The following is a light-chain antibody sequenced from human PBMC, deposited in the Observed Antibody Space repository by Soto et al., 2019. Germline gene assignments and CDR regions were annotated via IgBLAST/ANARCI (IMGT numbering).Light chain of an antibody. Sequence: EIVLTQSPATLSLSPGERAPLSCRASQSVSSYLAWYQQKPGQAPRLLIYDASNRATGIPARFSGSGSGTDFTLTINSLEPEDFAVYYCQQRSNWPSITFGQGTRLEIK. CDR3: QQRSNWPSIT. CDR1: QSVSSY. CDR2: DAS. J-gene: IGKJ5*01. V-gene: IGKV3-11*01.